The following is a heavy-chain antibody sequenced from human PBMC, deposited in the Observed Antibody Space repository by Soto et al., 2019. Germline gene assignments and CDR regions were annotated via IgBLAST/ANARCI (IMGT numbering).Heavy chain of an antibody. D-gene: IGHD6-19*01. CDR2: ISYDGSNK. V-gene: IGHV3-30-3*01. CDR3: ARDSLPGSGYYYFDY. J-gene: IGHJ4*02. CDR1: GFTFSSYA. Sequence: SLRLSCAASGFTFSSYAMHWVRQAPGKGLEWVAVISYDGSNKYYADSVKGRFTISRDNSKNTLYLQMNSLRAEDTAVYYCARDSLPGSGYYYFDYWGQGTLVTVSS.